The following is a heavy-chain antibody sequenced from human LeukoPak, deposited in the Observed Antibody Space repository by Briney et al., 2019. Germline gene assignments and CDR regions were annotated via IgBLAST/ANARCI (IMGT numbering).Heavy chain of an antibody. V-gene: IGHV1-18*04. CDR2: ISAYNGNT. CDR3: ARASYCSGGSCYSDY. Sequence: GASVKVSFKTSEYTFTAYYINWVRQAPGQGLEWMGWISAYNGNTIYAQKVKGRVTMTTDTSTSTAYMELRSLKSDDTAVYYCARASYCSGGSCYSDYWGQGTLVTVSS. CDR1: EYTFTAYY. D-gene: IGHD2-15*01. J-gene: IGHJ4*02.